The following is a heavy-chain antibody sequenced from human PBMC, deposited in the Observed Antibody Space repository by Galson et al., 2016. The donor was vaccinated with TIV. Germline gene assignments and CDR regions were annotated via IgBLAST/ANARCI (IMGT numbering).Heavy chain of an antibody. Sequence: SLRLSCAASGFTFSSNWMSWLRQVPGKGLEWVANIKQDGSEKYYVDSVKGRFTISRDNAKNSLYLQMNSLRAEDTAVYYCACGWELWAVHYWGQGTLVTVSS. J-gene: IGHJ4*02. CDR3: ACGWELWAVHY. D-gene: IGHD1-26*01. V-gene: IGHV3-7*01. CDR1: GFTFSSNW. CDR2: IKQDGSEK.